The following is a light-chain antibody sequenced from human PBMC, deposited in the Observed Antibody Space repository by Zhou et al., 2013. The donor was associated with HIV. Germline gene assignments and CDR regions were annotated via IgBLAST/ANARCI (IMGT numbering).Light chain of an antibody. Sequence: DIQMTQSPSILSASVGDRVIVTCRASQSISNWLAWYQQKPGKAPKVLIYKASSLESGVPSRFSGSGSGTEFTLTISRLQPDDFATYYCQQYKSYPNTFGQGTKVEIK. V-gene: IGKV1-5*03. J-gene: IGKJ2*01. CDR2: KAS. CDR3: QQYKSYPNT. CDR1: QSISNW.